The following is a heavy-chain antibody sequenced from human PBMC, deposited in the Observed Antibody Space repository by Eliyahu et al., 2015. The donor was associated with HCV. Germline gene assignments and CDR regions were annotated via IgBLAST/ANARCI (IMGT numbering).Heavy chain of an antibody. Sequence: KKPGSSVKVSCKASGGTFSNYAISWVRQAPGQGLEWMGGTIPIFGTANYAQKFQGRVTITADKSTSTAYMELSSLRSEDTAVYYCARDPAKDYDTSGPYFDYWGQGTLVTVSS. D-gene: IGHD3-22*01. CDR1: GGTFSNYA. J-gene: IGHJ4*02. CDR2: TIPIFGTA. CDR3: ARDPAKDYDTSGPYFDY. V-gene: IGHV1-69*06.